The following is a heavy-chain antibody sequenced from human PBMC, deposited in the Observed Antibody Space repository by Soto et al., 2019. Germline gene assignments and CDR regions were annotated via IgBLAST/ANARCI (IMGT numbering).Heavy chain of an antibody. V-gene: IGHV3-74*01. Sequence: EVQLVESGGGLVQPGGSLRLSCAASGFTFSSDWMHWVRQAPGKGLVWVLRINSDGSYTSYADSVKGRCTISRNNAKNTLYLHMNSLRAEDTAVYYCGSGTRCDYWGQGTLVTVSS. J-gene: IGHJ4*02. CDR1: GFTFSSDW. CDR3: GSGTRCDY. CDR2: INSDGSYT. D-gene: IGHD1-26*01.